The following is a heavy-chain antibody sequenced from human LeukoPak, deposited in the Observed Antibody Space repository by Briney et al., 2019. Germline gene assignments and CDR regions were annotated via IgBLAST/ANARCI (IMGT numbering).Heavy chain of an antibody. V-gene: IGHV3-30*04. CDR2: ASHDEISE. J-gene: IGHJ4*02. D-gene: IGHD5/OR15-5a*01. CDR3: GRDDVYGGQGGKFDY. CDR1: GFTFDSYA. Sequence: GGSLRLSCAASGFTFDSYAIHWVRQAPGQGLEWVAYASHDEISEFYADSVRGRFTISRDNYKNTLFLQMNSLRPEDTAVYFWGRDDVYGGQGGKFDYWGQGTRVTVSS.